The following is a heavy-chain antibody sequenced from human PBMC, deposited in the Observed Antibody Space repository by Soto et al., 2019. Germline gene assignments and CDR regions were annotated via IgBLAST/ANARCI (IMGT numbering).Heavy chain of an antibody. CDR3: AREGSGLTNRNYYYYGMDV. Sequence: GASVKVSCKASGFTFTSSAVQWVRQARGQRLEWIGWIVVGSGNTNYAQKLQGRVTMTTDTSTSTAYMELRSLRSDDTAVYYCAREGSGLTNRNYYYYGMDVWGQGTTVTVSS. D-gene: IGHD6-25*01. CDR1: GFTFTSSA. V-gene: IGHV1-58*01. CDR2: IVVGSGNT. J-gene: IGHJ6*02.